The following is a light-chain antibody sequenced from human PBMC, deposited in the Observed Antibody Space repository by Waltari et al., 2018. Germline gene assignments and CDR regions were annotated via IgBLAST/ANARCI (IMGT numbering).Light chain of an antibody. CDR3: QQFHSVPPT. J-gene: IGKJ4*01. CDR2: DAP. CDR1: QDIDNY. V-gene: IGKV1-33*01. Sequence: DIQLTQSPSSLSASLGDRVTITCQASQDIDNYLNWYQQKPGQAPKLLIYDAPNLQIGVPSRFSGRASATNFAFTISRLQPEDIATYFCQQFHSVPPTFGGGTKVEI.